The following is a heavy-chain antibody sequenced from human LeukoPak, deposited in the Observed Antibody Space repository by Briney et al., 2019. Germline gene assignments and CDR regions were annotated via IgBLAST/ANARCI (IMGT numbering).Heavy chain of an antibody. CDR1: GFTFSSYG. D-gene: IGHD3-9*01. V-gene: IGHV3-30*18. J-gene: IGHJ4*02. CDR3: AKDLLYDILTETFDY. Sequence: PGGSLRLSCAASGFTFSSYGMHWVRQAPGKGLEWVAVISYDGSNKYYADSVKGRFTISRVNSKNTLYLQMNSLRAEDTAVYYCAKDLLYDILTETFDYWGQGTLVTVSS. CDR2: ISYDGSNK.